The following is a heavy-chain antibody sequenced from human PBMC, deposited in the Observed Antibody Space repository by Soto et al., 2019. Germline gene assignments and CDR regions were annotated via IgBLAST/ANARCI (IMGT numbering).Heavy chain of an antibody. V-gene: IGHV3-30*03. CDR3: VSEDFTGGPKGAFDY. Sequence: QVQLVESGGGVVQPGRSLRLSCAASGFTFSRYGMHWVRQAPGKGLEWVAVISDDGTHDYYADSVKGRFTISTDSSKHTLYLQMHSLRVEDTAVYYCVSEDFTGGPKGAFDYWGQGTLVTVSS. CDR1: GFTFSRYG. D-gene: IGHD2-8*02. CDR2: ISDDGTHD. J-gene: IGHJ4*02.